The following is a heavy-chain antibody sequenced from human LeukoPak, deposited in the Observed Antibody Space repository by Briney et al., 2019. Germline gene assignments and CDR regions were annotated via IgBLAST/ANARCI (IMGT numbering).Heavy chain of an antibody. D-gene: IGHD4-11*01. J-gene: IGHJ4*02. CDR1: GGTFSSYA. Sequence: GASVKVSCKASGGTFSSYATSWVRQAPGQGLEWMGRIIPILGIANYAQKFQGRVTITADKSTSTAYMELSSLRSEDTAVYYCARSVTTSLMRVDWGQGTLVTVSS. CDR2: IIPILGIA. CDR3: ARSVTTSLMRVD. V-gene: IGHV1-69*04.